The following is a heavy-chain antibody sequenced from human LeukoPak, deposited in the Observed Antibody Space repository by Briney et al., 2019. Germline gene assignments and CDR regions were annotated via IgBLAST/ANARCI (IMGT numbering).Heavy chain of an antibody. J-gene: IGHJ4*02. V-gene: IGHV4-39*01. Sequence: TSSETLSLTCTVSGGSISSSNNYWGWIRQPPGKGLEWIGAIYYSGSTYYSPSLKSRITISLDPSKNQFSLKLSSVTAADTAVYYCANHYDSGSYYAYWGQGTLVTVSS. CDR1: GGSISSSNNY. CDR2: IYYSGST. D-gene: IGHD3-10*01. CDR3: ANHYDSGSYYAY.